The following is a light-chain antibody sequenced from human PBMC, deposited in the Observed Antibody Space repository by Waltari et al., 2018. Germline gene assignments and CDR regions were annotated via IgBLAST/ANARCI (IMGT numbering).Light chain of an antibody. Sequence: EIVLTQSPATLSLSPGERATLSCRARQSVSSYLAWCQQTPGQAPRLLIYDACKRATCIPSRCSCSGSGTDFTRTINSLEPEDFAVYYCQQRSNRPPWTFGQGTRVEIK. CDR1: QSVSSY. V-gene: IGKV3-11*01. CDR2: DAC. J-gene: IGKJ1*01. CDR3: QQRSNRPPWT.